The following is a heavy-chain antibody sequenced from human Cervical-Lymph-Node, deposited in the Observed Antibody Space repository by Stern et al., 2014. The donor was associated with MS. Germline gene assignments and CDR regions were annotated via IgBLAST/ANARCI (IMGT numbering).Heavy chain of an antibody. D-gene: IGHD5-12*01. Sequence: EVHLVESGGGLVQPGGSLRLSCAASGFTFSSYAMSWVRQAPGKGLEWVSTISGYGGSTYYADSVKGRFTISRDNSKNTLYLQMNSLRAEDTAVYFCANNVVATQDFDYWGQGTLVTVSS. V-gene: IGHV3-23*04. CDR3: ANNVVATQDFDY. CDR2: ISGYGGST. J-gene: IGHJ4*02. CDR1: GFTFSSYA.